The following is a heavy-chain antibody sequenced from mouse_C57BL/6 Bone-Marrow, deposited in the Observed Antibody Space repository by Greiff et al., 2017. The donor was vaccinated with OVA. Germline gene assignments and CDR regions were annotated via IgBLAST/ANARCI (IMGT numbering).Heavy chain of an antibody. J-gene: IGHJ2*01. D-gene: IGHD1-1*01. CDR2: IHPNSGST. CDR3: ARGVTTVENYFDY. CDR1: GYTFTSYW. Sequence: VQLQQSGAELVKPGASVKLSCKASGYTFTSYWMHWVKQRPGQGLEWIGMIHPNSGSTNYNEKFKSKATLTVDKSSSTAYMQLSSLTSEDSAVYYCARGVTTVENYFDYWGQGTTLTVSS. V-gene: IGHV1-64*01.